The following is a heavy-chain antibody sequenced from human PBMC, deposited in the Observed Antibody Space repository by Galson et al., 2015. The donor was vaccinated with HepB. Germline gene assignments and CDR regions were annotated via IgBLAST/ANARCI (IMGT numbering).Heavy chain of an antibody. J-gene: IGHJ5*02. Sequence: SLRLSCAASGFTFSGYSMNWVRQAPGKGLEWVSSITTNSNYIYYADSVKGRFTISRNNAKNSLYLHMNSLRAEDTAVYYCARVLGGGWYWFDPWGQGTLVIVSS. CDR1: GFTFSGYS. CDR3: ARVLGGGWYWFDP. CDR2: ITTNSNYI. D-gene: IGHD6-19*01. V-gene: IGHV3-21*01.